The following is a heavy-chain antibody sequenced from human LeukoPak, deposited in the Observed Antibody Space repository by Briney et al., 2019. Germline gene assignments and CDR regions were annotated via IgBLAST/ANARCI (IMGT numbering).Heavy chain of an antibody. D-gene: IGHD6-13*01. CDR1: GFTFSDYY. Sequence: GGSLRLSCAASGFTFSDYYMSWIRQAPGKGLEWVSYISSSGSTIYYADSVKGRFTISRDNAKNSLYLQMNSLRAEDTAVYYCAKAAPGIAAAGTFDYWGQGTLVTVSS. J-gene: IGHJ4*02. CDR2: ISSSGSTI. V-gene: IGHV3-11*01. CDR3: AKAAPGIAAAGTFDY.